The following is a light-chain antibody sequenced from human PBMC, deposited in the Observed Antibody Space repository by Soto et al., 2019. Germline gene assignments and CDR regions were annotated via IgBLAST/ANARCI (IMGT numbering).Light chain of an antibody. V-gene: IGLV2-14*01. CDR1: SSDVGGYNY. CDR2: EVS. J-gene: IGLJ1*01. CDR3: SSYTSSSIF. Sequence: QSALTQPASVSGSPGQSITISCTGTSSDVGGYNYVSWYQQHPGKAPKLMIYEVSNRPSGVSNRFSGSKSGNTASLTISGLQAEDEADYYCSSYTSSSIFVGTGTKLTVL.